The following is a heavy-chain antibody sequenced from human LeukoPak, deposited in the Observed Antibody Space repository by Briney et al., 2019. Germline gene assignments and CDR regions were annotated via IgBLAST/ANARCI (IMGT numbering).Heavy chain of an antibody. J-gene: IGHJ4*02. CDR2: ISSSGNTK. D-gene: IGHD4-17*01. V-gene: IGHV3-48*02. Sequence: PGGSLRLSCAGSGFTFSSDSMNWVRQAPGKGLEWVSYISSSGNTKHYVESVKGRFTISRDNAKNSVYLQMNSLRNEDTAVYYCARDLTSVPTRWGQGTLVTVSS. CDR3: ARDLTSVPTR. CDR1: GFTFSSDS.